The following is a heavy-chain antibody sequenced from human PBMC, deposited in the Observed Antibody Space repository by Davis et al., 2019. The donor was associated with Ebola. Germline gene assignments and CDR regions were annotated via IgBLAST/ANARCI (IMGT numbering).Heavy chain of an antibody. CDR2: ISYDGSNK. V-gene: IGHV3-30-3*01. Sequence: GESLKISCAASGFTFSSYAMHWVRQAPGKGLEWVAVISYDGSNKYYADSVKGRFTISRDNSKNTLYLQMNSLRAEDTAVYYCARRPYYYYYMDVWGKGTTVTVSS. J-gene: IGHJ6*03. CDR3: ARRPYYYYYMDV. CDR1: GFTFSSYA.